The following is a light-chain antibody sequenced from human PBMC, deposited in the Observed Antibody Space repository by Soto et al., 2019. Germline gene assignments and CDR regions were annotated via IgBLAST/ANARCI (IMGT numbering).Light chain of an antibody. J-gene: IGKJ1*01. CDR2: RAS. CDR1: QSINNW. Sequence: DIRMTQSPSTLSASVGDRVTITCRASQSINNWLAWYQQKPGKAPNLLIYRASSLENGVPSRFSGRGSGTEFIFTITSLQPDDFATYYCQQYSSDSTFGQGTKVEIK. CDR3: QQYSSDST. V-gene: IGKV1-5*03.